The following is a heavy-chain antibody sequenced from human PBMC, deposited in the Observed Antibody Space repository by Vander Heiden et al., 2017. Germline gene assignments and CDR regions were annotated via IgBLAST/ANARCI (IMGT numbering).Heavy chain of an antibody. CDR1: GFPFSSYS. CDR3: ARDGDFWSGYYPHYFDY. CDR2: ISSSSSYI. J-gene: IGHJ4*02. V-gene: IGHV3-21*01. Sequence: EVQLVESGGGLVKPGGSLRLSCAASGFPFSSYSRNWVRQAPGKGLEWVSSISSSSSYIYYADSVKGRFTISRDNAKNSLYLQMNSLRAEDTAVYYCARDGDFWSGYYPHYFDYWGQGTLVTVSS. D-gene: IGHD3-3*01.